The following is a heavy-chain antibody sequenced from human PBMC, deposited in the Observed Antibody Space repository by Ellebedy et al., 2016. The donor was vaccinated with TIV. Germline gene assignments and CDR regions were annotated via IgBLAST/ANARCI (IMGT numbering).Heavy chain of an antibody. Sequence: PGGSLRLSCAASGFTFSRYGIYWVRQTPGKGLEWVEVIWFDASNKYYTDSVKGRFTVSRDNSKNTVYLQMDSLRAEVTAMYYCERAYCSGDCWGGFDYWGQGTLVTVSS. V-gene: IGHV3-33*07. J-gene: IGHJ4*02. D-gene: IGHD2-21*02. CDR1: GFTFSRYG. CDR3: ERAYCSGDCWGGFDY. CDR2: IWFDASNK.